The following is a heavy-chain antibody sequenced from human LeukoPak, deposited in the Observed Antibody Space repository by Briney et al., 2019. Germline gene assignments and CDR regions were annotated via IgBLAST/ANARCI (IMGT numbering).Heavy chain of an antibody. V-gene: IGHV4-59*01. D-gene: IGHD4-23*01. CDR1: GGSISSYY. J-gene: IGHJ3*02. Sequence: SETLSLTCTVSGGSISSYYWSWIRQPPGKGLEWIGYIYYSGSTNYNPSLKGRVTISVDTSKNQFSLKLSSVTAADTAVYYCARDMGNGGGNIWGQGTMVTVSS. CDR2: IYYSGST. CDR3: ARDMGNGGGNI.